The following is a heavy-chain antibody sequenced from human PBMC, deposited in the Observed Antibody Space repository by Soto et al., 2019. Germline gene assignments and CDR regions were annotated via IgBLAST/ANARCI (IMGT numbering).Heavy chain of an antibody. CDR2: ISDSGGTT. V-gene: IGHV3-23*01. CDR3: AKDRVKGSRGGPFES. CDR1: IFTLVIYS. J-gene: IGHJ4*02. Sequence: WWSXRLSCLFAIFTLVIYSIAWVRHAPGKGLEWVSSISDSGGTTYYADFVKGRFTVSRDNSKNTLFLQMRSLSVEDTALYYCAKDRVKGSRGGPFESWGPGTLVTVSS. D-gene: IGHD2-2*01.